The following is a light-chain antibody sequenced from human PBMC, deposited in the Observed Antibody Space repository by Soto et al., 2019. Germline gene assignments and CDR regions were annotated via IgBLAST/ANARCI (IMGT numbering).Light chain of an antibody. CDR1: QNVNTY. CDR2: GAS. Sequence: DIQMTQSPSTLSASLGDRVTITCRTSQNVNTYLNWHQQKPGKAPKLLVHGASRLQSGVPSRFSGSGSGTDFTLTISSLQPEDSATYYCQQSSRTPLTFGQGTKVEVK. V-gene: IGKV1-39*01. J-gene: IGKJ1*01. CDR3: QQSSRTPLT.